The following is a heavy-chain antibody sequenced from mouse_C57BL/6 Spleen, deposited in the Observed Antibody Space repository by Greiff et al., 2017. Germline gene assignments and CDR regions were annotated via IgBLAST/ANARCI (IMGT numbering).Heavy chain of an antibody. CDR3: AISAYGNYPVGKAMDY. CDR2: INPSNGGT. Sequence: QVQLQQPGPELVKPGASVKLSCKASGYTFTSYWMHWVKQRPGQGLEWIGNINPSNGGTKYNEKFKSKATLTVDKSSSTAYMPHSSLTTEDSAVYDCAISAYGNYPVGKAMDYWGQGASVTVST. CDR1: GYTFTSYW. J-gene: IGHJ4*01. D-gene: IGHD2-1*01. V-gene: IGHV1-53*01.